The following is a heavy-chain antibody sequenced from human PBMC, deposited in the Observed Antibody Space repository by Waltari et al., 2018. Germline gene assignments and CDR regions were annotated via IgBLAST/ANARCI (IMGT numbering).Heavy chain of an antibody. CDR2: IIPSLGTA. CDR1: GGTFSSYA. D-gene: IGHD3-22*01. CDR3: ARGRDYDSSGYYYVFVFKNACDI. J-gene: IGHJ3*02. V-gene: IGHV1-69*05. Sequence: QVQLVQSGAEVKKPGSSVKVSCKASGGTFSSYAISWVRQAPGQGLAWMGGIIPSLGTANYAEQFQGIGTITTDESTRTAYMELGSLGSEDTVVYYCARGRDYDSSGYYYVFVFKNACDIWGQGTMVTVSS.